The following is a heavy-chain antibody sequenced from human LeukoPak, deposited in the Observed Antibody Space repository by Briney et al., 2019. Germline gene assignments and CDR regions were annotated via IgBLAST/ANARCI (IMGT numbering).Heavy chain of an antibody. Sequence: GESLKISCKGSGYSFTSYWIGWVRQMPGKGLEWMGIIYPGDSDTRYSPSFQGQVTISADKAISTAYLQWYSLKASDTAMYYCASSSRPYGSGTYSYDSWGQGTLVTVSS. V-gene: IGHV5-51*01. CDR2: IYPGDSDT. CDR3: ASSSRPYGSGTYSYDS. D-gene: IGHD3-10*01. J-gene: IGHJ4*02. CDR1: GYSFTSYW.